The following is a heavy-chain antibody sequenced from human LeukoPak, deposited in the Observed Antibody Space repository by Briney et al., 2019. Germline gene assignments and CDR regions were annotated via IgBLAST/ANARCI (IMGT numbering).Heavy chain of an antibody. V-gene: IGHV1-69*13. D-gene: IGHD4-17*01. Sequence: SVKVSCKASGGTFSSYAISWVRQAPGQGLEWMGGIIPIFGTANYAQKSQGRVTITADESTSTAYMELSSLRSEDTAVYYCALRPISPSTVTDYFDYWGQGTLVTVSS. CDR3: ALRPISPSTVTDYFDY. CDR2: IIPIFGTA. J-gene: IGHJ4*02. CDR1: GGTFSSYA.